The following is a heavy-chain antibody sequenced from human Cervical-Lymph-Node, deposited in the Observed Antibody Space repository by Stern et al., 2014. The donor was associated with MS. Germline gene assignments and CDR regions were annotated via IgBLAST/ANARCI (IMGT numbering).Heavy chain of an antibody. J-gene: IGHJ5*01. D-gene: IGHD3-22*01. CDR3: ARPYYYESSGYYDS. CDR1: GYSFSMYG. Sequence: QVQLVQSGAEVKRPGASVKVSCKTSGYSFSMYGINWVRQAPGQGLEGMGWISPYNGNTDYAQKVEGRVTLTTDTSTSTAYMELRGLRSDDTAVYYCARPYYYESSGYYDSWGQGTLVTVSS. V-gene: IGHV1-18*01. CDR2: ISPYNGNT.